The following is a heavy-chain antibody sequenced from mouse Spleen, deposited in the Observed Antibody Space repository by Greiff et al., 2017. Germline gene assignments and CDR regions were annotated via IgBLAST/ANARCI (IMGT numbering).Heavy chain of an antibody. CDR2: IDPSDSYT. Sequence: QVQLQQPGAELVRPGTSVKLSCKASGYTFTSYWMHWVKQRPGQGLEWIGVIDPSDSYTNYNQKFKGKATLTVDTSSSTAYMQLSSLTSEDSAVYYCAIGPSYYVMDYWGQGTSVTVSS. CDR3: AIGPSYYVMDY. J-gene: IGHJ4*01. CDR1: GYTFTSYW. V-gene: IGHV1-59*01.